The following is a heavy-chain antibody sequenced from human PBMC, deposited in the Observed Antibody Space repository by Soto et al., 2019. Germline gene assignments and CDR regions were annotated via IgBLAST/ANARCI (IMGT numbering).Heavy chain of an antibody. V-gene: IGHV1-2*04. CDR2: INPNSGGT. D-gene: IGHD3-9*01. Sequence: ASVKVSCKASGYTFTGYYMHWARQEHGQGLEWMGWINPNSGGTNYAQKFQGWVTMTRDTSISTAYMELSSLRSEDTAVYYCARDLGYYDILTGYSDWFDPWGQGTLVTVSS. J-gene: IGHJ5*02. CDR3: ARDLGYYDILTGYSDWFDP. CDR1: GYTFTGYY.